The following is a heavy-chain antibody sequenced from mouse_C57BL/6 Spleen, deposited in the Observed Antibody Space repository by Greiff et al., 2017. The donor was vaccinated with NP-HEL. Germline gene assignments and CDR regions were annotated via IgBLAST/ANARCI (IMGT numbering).Heavy chain of an antibody. J-gene: IGHJ4*01. Sequence: VMLVESGPELVKPGASVKISCKASGYAFSSSWMNWVKQRPGKGLEWIGRIYPGDGDTNYNGKFKGKATLTADKSSSTAYMQLSSLTSEDSAVYFCARCGSYYAMDYWGQGTSVTVSS. CDR1: GYAFSSSW. CDR2: IYPGDGDT. CDR3: ARCGSYYAMDY. V-gene: IGHV1-82*01.